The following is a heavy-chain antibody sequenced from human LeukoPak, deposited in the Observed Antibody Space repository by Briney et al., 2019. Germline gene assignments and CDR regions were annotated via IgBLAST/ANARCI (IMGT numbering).Heavy chain of an antibody. CDR2: ISSSGSTI. CDR1: GFTFSSYE. Sequence: GGSLRLSCAASGFTFSSYEMNWVRQAPGKGLEWVSYISSSGSTIYYADSVKGRFTISRDNAKNSLYLQMNSLRAGDTAVYYCARGRGWVGLFDYWGQGTLVTVSS. V-gene: IGHV3-48*03. D-gene: IGHD2-15*01. CDR3: ARGRGWVGLFDY. J-gene: IGHJ4*02.